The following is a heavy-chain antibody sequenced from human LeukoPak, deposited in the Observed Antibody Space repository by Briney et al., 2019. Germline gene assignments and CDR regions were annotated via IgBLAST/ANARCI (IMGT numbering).Heavy chain of an antibody. CDR3: ARVPNLFGSGKGWFDS. Sequence: PSETLSLTCTVSGFSISNGYYWGWIRQPPGKGLEWIGTIYHSGSTYYNPSLKSRVTISVDTSKNQFSLKLSSVTAADTAVYYCARVPNLFGSGKGWFDSWGQGTLVTVSS. J-gene: IGHJ5*01. D-gene: IGHD3-10*01. CDR2: IYHSGST. V-gene: IGHV4-38-2*02. CDR1: GFSISNGYY.